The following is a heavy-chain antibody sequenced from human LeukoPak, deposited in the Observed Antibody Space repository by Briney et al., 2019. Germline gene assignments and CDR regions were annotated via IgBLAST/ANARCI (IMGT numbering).Heavy chain of an antibody. CDR1: GYSISSGYY. Sequence: PSETLSLTCTVSGYSISSGYYWGWIRQPPGKGLEWIGSIYHSGSTYYNPSLKSRATISVDTSKNQFSLKLSSVTAADTAVYYCARNPVGADGYNYLYYYVDVWGKGTTVTVSS. D-gene: IGHD5-24*01. CDR3: ARNPVGADGYNYLYYYVDV. J-gene: IGHJ6*03. CDR2: IYHSGST. V-gene: IGHV4-38-2*02.